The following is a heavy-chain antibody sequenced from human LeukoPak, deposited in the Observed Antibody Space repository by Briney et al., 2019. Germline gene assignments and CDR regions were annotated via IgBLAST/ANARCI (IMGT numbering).Heavy chain of an antibody. CDR1: GYTLTELS. D-gene: IGHD2-2*01. CDR2: FDPEDVET. V-gene: IGHV1-24*01. CDR3: ATPPAAPWSSNWFDP. J-gene: IGHJ5*02. Sequence: ASVKVSCKVSGYTLTELSMHWVRQAPGKGLEWMGGFDPEDVETIYAQKFQGRVTMTEDTSTDTAYMELSSLRSEDTAVYYCATPPAAPWSSNWFDPWGQGTLVTVSS.